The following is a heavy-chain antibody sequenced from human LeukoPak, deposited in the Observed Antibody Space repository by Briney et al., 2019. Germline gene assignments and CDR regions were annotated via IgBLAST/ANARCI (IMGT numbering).Heavy chain of an antibody. CDR3: TAPIVVVPAGPANNWFDP. D-gene: IGHD2-2*01. CDR2: IKSKTDGGTT. CDR1: GFTFSNYA. J-gene: IGHJ5*02. Sequence: PGGSLRLSCAASGFTFSNYAMSWVRQAPGKGLEWVGRIKSKTDGGTTDYAAPVKGRFTISRDDSKNTLYLQMNSLKTEDTAVYYCTAPIVVVPAGPANNWFDPWGQGTLVTVSS. V-gene: IGHV3-15*01.